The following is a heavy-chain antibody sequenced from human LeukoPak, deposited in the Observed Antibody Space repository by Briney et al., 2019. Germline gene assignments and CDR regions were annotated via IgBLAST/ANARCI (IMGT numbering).Heavy chain of an antibody. CDR3: ARVAGSVTPTDFDY. D-gene: IGHD3-10*01. J-gene: IGHJ4*02. CDR1: GFTFSTYG. CDR2: ISSSSSYI. V-gene: IGHV3-21*01. Sequence: GGSLRLSCAASGFTFSTYGMHWVRQAPGKGLEWVSSISSSSSYIYYADSVKGRFTISRDNAKNSLYLQMNSLRAEDTAVYYCARVAGSVTPTDFDYWGQGTLVTVSS.